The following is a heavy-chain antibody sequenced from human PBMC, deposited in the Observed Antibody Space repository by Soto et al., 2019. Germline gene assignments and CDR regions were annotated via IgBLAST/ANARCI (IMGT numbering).Heavy chain of an antibody. V-gene: IGHV4-59*08. J-gene: IGHJ5*02. CDR2: IYYSGST. D-gene: IGHD3-10*01. CDR1: GGSISSYY. CDR3: ARVWFEGSRFDP. Sequence: PSETLSLTCTVSGGSISSYYWSWIRQPPGKGLEWIGCIYYSGSTNYNPSLKSRVTISVDTSKNQFSLKLSSVTAADTAVYYCARVWFEGSRFDPWGQGTLVTVSS.